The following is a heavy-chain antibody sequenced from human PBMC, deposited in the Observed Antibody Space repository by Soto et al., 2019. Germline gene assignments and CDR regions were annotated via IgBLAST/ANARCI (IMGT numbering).Heavy chain of an antibody. V-gene: IGHV1-18*01. CDR1: GYTFSSYA. CDR2: IITYNGNT. Sequence: QVQLVQSGAEVKKLGASVKVSCKAYGYTFSSYAISWVRQAPGQGLEWMGWIITYNGNTNYAQKLQGRVTMTTDTSTTTAYMDLRSLRSDDTAVYYCARTGPPVDYWGQGTLVTVSS. CDR3: ARTGPPVDY. J-gene: IGHJ4*02.